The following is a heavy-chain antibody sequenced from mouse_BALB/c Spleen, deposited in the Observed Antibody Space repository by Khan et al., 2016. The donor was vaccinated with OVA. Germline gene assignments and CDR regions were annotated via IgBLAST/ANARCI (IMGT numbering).Heavy chain of an antibody. Sequence: EVELVESGGDLVKPGGSLKLSCAASGFTFSSYSMSWVRQTPDKRLEWVASISSGGDYTYYPDIVKGRFTISRDNAKNTLYLQMSSLKSEDTAMYYLASHLTGSFAYWGQGTLVTVSA. CDR3: ASHLTGSFAY. CDR1: GFTFSSYS. D-gene: IGHD4-1*01. J-gene: IGHJ3*01. V-gene: IGHV5-6*01. CDR2: ISSGGDYT.